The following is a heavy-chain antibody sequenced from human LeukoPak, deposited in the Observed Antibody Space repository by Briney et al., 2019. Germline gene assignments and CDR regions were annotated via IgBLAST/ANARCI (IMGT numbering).Heavy chain of an antibody. D-gene: IGHD1-14*01. CDR3: AREQLGGAYRICAFDI. Sequence: SESLSLTRTVSGGSISSSSYYWGWIRQPPGKGLEWIGSIYCSGSTYYNPSLKSRVTISVDTSKNQFSLKLSSVTAADTAVYYCAREQLGGAYRICAFDIWGQGTMVTISS. J-gene: IGHJ3*02. V-gene: IGHV4-39*02. CDR1: GGSISSSSYY. CDR2: IYCSGST.